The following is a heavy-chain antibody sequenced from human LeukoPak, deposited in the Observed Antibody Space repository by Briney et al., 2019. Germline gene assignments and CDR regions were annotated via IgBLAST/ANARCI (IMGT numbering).Heavy chain of an antibody. CDR2: ISSSTSYI. CDR1: GFTFSSYE. D-gene: IGHD2-2*03. V-gene: IGHV3-21*01. CDR3: ATVRATGYCSTTSCYSERDY. J-gene: IGHJ4*02. Sequence: PGGSLRLSCAASGFTFSSYEMNWVRQAPGKGLEWVSSISSSTSYIYYADSVKGRFTISRDNAKNSLYLQMNSLRAEDTAVYYCATVRATGYCSTTSCYSERDYWGQGTLVTVSS.